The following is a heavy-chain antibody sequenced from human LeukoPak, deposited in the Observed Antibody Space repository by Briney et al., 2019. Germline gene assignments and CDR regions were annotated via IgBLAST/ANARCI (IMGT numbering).Heavy chain of an antibody. CDR1: GGSISTKY. Sequence: SSETLSLTCTVSGGSISTKYWSWIPQPPGKGLEWIGHIHGGGETNHNPSLNSRVTMSPDTSRNQFSLKVNSVTAADTAVYYCARDTYYSGSGTYFEDYFDSWGQGILVTVSS. D-gene: IGHD3-10*01. CDR2: IHGGGET. CDR3: ARDTYYSGSGTYFEDYFDS. J-gene: IGHJ4*02. V-gene: IGHV4-59*12.